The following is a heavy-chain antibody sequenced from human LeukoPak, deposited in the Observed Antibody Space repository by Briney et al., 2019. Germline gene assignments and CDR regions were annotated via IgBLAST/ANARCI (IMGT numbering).Heavy chain of an antibody. CDR3: ARVWADSYGTDY. Sequence: PGGCLRLSCAASGFTFSSYDMNWVRQAPGKGLEWVSSISSSSSHIYYADSVKGRFTISRDNAKNSLYLQMNSLRAEDTAAYYCARVWADSYGTDYWGQGTLVTVSS. V-gene: IGHV3-21*01. J-gene: IGHJ4*02. CDR2: ISSSSSHI. CDR1: GFTFSSYD. D-gene: IGHD5-18*01.